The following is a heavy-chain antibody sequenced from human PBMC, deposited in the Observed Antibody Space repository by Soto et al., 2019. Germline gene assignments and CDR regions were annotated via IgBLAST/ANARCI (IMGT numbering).Heavy chain of an antibody. CDR2: IYYSGST. J-gene: IGHJ4*02. D-gene: IGHD2-15*01. Sequence: TLSLTCTVSGGSISSGGYYWSWIRQHPGKGLEWIGYIYYSGSTYYNPSLKSRVTISVDTSKNQFSLKLSSVTAADTAVYYCARGDCSGGSCYLHPTHFDYWGQGTLVTVSS. V-gene: IGHV4-31*03. CDR1: GGSISSGGYY. CDR3: ARGDCSGGSCYLHPTHFDY.